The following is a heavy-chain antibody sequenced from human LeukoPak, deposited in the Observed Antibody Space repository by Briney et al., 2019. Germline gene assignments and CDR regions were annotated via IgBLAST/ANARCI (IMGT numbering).Heavy chain of an antibody. CDR1: GFTFEDYG. CDR3: ARASWGGYYKGEIDY. V-gene: IGHV3-20*04. CDR2: INWNGGSK. Sequence: GGSLRLSCAASGFTFEDYGMSWVRQAPGKGLEWVSGINWNGGSKGYADSVKGRFTISRDNAKNSLSLQINSLRAEDTALYYCARASWGGYYKGEIDYWGQGTLVTVSS. J-gene: IGHJ4*02. D-gene: IGHD3-3*01.